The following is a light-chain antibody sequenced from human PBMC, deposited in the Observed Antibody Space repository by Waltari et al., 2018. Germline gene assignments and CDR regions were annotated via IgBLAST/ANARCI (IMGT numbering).Light chain of an antibody. J-gene: IGKJ4*01. CDR1: QCISTY. V-gene: IGKV1-9*01. CDR3: QHLNSYPPLT. Sequence: DIQLTQSPSFLSASIGDRVTITCRASQCISTYVAWYQQKPGVAPKLLIYGASTLQSGVPSRFSGNGSGTEFTLTISSLQPEDFATYYCQHLNSYPPLTFGGGTKVEIK. CDR2: GAS.